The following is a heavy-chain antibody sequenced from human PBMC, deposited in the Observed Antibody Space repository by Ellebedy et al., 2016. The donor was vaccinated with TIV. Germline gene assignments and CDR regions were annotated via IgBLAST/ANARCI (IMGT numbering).Heavy chain of an antibody. J-gene: IGHJ4*02. CDR3: ESGGSSE. V-gene: IGHV3-48*01. D-gene: IGHD4-23*01. CDR2: ISSNAATI. Sequence: GESLKISXAASGFTFSDYSMNWVRQAPGKGLKWISYISSNAATIHYADSVKGRFTISRGNAKNSLFLQMNSLRAEDTAVYYCESGGSSEWGQGTLVTVSS. CDR1: GFTFSDYS.